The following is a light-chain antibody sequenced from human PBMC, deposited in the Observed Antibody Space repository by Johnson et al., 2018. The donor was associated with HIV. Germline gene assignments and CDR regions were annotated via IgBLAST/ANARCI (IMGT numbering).Light chain of an antibody. CDR2: DNN. V-gene: IGLV1-51*01. Sequence: QSVLTQPPSVSAAPGQKVTISCSGSSSNIGNNYVSWYQQLPGTAPKLLIYDNNKRPSGIPGRFSGSKSGTSATLGITGLQTGDEADYYCGTWDSSLSAGEVFGTGTKFTVL. J-gene: IGLJ1*01. CDR3: GTWDSSLSAGEV. CDR1: SSNIGNNY.